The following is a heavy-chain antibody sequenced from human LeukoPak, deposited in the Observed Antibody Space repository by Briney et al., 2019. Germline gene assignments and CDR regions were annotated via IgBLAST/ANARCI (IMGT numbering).Heavy chain of an antibody. CDR3: ARGRYFWTY. D-gene: IGHD3/OR15-3a*01. Sequence: PSETLSLTCAVSGGSFSGYYWSWIRQPPGKGLEWIGEINHSGSTNYNPSLKSRVTISVDTSKNQFSLKLSSVTAADTAVYYCARGRYFWTYWGQGTLVTVSS. CDR1: GGSFSGYY. CDR2: INHSGST. V-gene: IGHV4-34*01. J-gene: IGHJ4*02.